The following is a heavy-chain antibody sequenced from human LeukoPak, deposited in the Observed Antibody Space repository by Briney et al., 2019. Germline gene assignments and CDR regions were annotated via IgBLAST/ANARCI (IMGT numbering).Heavy chain of an antibody. CDR2: ISSSSSYI. CDR1: GFTFSSYS. J-gene: IGHJ4*02. Sequence: GGSLRLSCAASGFTFSSYSMNWVRQAPGKGLEWVSSISSSSSYIYYADSVKGRFTISRDNAKNSLYLQMNSLRAEDTAVYYCARAPSPTEALDYWGQGTLVTVSS. CDR3: ARAPSPTEALDY. V-gene: IGHV3-21*01.